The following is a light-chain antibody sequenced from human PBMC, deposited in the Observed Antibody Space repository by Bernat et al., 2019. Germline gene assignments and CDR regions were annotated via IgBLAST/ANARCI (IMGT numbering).Light chain of an antibody. CDR1: QSLLHSNGYNY. Sequence: DLVMTQSPLSLPVTPGEPASISCRSTQSLLHSNGYNYVDWYLQKPGQSPQLLIFLGSYRASGVPDRFSGTGSDFTLKISRVEAEDVGVYYCMQALQSPWTFGQGITVEIK. CDR2: LGS. V-gene: IGKV2-28*01. CDR3: MQALQSPWT. J-gene: IGKJ1*01.